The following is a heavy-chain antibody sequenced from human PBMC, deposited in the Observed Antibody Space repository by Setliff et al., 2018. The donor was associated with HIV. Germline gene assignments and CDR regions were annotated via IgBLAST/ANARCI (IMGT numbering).Heavy chain of an antibody. CDR2: IYSSGST. CDR1: GGSLSSYY. J-gene: IGHJ4*02. V-gene: IGHV4-4*07. Sequence: SETLSLTCTVSGGSLSSYYWSWIRQPAGKGLEWIGRIYSSGSTNYNPSLKSRVTISVDTSKNQFSLKLSSVTAADTAVYYCARHEGRSYYDSSGRVDYWGQGTLVTVSS. CDR3: ARHEGRSYYDSSGRVDY. D-gene: IGHD3-22*01.